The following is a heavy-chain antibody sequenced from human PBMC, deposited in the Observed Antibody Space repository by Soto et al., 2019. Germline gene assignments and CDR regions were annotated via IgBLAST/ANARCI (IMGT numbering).Heavy chain of an antibody. V-gene: IGHV3-15*07. J-gene: IGHJ4*02. CDR2: IKSKTDGGTT. CDR3: TTDWYGSGSPHTFDY. D-gene: IGHD3-10*01. Sequence: GGSLRLSCAASGFTFSNAWMNWVRQAPGKGLEWVGRIKSKTDGGTTDYAAPVKGRFTISRDDSKNTLYLQMNSLKTEDTALYYCTTDWYGSGSPHTFDYWGQGTLVTSPQ. CDR1: GFTFSNAW.